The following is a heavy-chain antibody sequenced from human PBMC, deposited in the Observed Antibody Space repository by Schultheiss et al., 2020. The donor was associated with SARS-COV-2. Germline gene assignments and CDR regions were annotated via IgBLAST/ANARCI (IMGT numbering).Heavy chain of an antibody. D-gene: IGHD6-19*01. CDR1: GGSISSYY. J-gene: IGHJ4*02. V-gene: IGHV4-4*07. CDR3: ARWGFTSGWYVDY. Sequence: SETLSLTCAVSGGSISSYYWSWIRQPAGKGLEWIGRIYNNENMNYNPSLRSRVSMSIDTSKNQFSLKLTSVTAADTAVYYCARWGFTSGWYVDYWGQGTRVTVSS. CDR2: IYNNENM.